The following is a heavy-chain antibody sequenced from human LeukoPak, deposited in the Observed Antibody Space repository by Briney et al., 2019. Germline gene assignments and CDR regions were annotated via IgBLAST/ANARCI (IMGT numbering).Heavy chain of an antibody. J-gene: IGHJ3*02. CDR3: ARGFDANRDTFHI. D-gene: IGHD1-14*01. V-gene: IGHV4-61*02. CDR2: IYTGGTV. Sequence: PSQTLSLTCTVSSASVSSGSYYWSWIRQPAGKGLEWVGRIYTGGTVTYNPSLKSRITISLDTAENQFSLTVDSVTAADTATYYSARGFDANRDTFHIWGQGTMVIVSS. CDR1: SASVSSGSYY.